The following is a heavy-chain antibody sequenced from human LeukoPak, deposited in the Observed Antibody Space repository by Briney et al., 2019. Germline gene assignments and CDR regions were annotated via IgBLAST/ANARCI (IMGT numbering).Heavy chain of an antibody. V-gene: IGHV3-53*01. CDR1: GFTVSSNY. CDR2: IYSGGST. Sequence: GGSLRLSCAASGFTVSSNYMSWVRQAPGKGLEWVSAIYSGGSTYYADSVKGRFTISRDNSKNTLYLEMNSLGAEDMAVYYCARIEWERLGRAFDIWGQGTMVTVSS. D-gene: IGHD1-26*01. J-gene: IGHJ3*02. CDR3: ARIEWERLGRAFDI.